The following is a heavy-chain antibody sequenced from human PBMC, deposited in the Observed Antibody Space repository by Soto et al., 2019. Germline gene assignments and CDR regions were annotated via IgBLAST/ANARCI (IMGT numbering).Heavy chain of an antibody. CDR1: GFAFGHYW. CDR3: GSLSAPVDY. CDR2: IDSFGTTT. J-gene: IGHJ4*02. Sequence: VVTLRLPCSASGFAFGHYWMHWARQIPGKGLVWVSEIDSFGTTTTYADSVKGRFTISRDNARKTLYLQMNSLRAEDTAIYYCGSLSAPVDYWGQGCRVTVCS. D-gene: IGHD2-2*01. V-gene: IGHV3-74*01.